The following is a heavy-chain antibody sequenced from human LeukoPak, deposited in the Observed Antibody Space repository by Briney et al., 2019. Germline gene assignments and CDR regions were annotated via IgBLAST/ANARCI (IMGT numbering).Heavy chain of an antibody. V-gene: IGHV4-59*01. CDR1: GGSISSYY. Sequence: SETLSLTCTVSGGSISSYYWSWIRQPPGKGLEWIGYIYYSGSTNYKSSLKSRVTISVDTSKNQFTLKLSSVTAADTAVYYCARLTGYSSESWFDPWGQGTLVTVSS. D-gene: IGHD3-9*01. J-gene: IGHJ5*02. CDR2: IYYSGST. CDR3: ARLTGYSSESWFDP.